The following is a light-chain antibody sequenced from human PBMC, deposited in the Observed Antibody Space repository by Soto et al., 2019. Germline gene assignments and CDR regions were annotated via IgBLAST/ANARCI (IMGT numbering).Light chain of an antibody. V-gene: IGKV3-15*01. Sequence: EIVMTQSPATLSVSPGERVTLPCRASQSVSTHLAWYQQRPGQAPRLLIYGASTRATGVPGRFSGSGSGTEFTLTISSLQSEDFALYLCQQYYDWPPKYTFGQGTKLEIK. J-gene: IGKJ2*01. CDR2: GAS. CDR3: QQYYDWPPKYT. CDR1: QSVSTH.